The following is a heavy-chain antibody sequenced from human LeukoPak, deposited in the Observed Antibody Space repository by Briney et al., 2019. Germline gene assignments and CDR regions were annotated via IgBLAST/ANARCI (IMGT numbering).Heavy chain of an antibody. D-gene: IGHD3-10*01. V-gene: IGHV4-59*01. CDR1: GGSISSYY. J-gene: IGHJ6*02. CDR3: ARRSVVRGVIRHYYGMDV. Sequence: SETLSLTCTVSGGSISSYYWSWIRQRPGKGLEWIGYIYYSGSTNYNPSLKSRVTISVDTSKNQFSLKLSSVTAADTAVYYCARRSVVRGVIRHYYGMDVWGQGTTVTVSS. CDR2: IYYSGST.